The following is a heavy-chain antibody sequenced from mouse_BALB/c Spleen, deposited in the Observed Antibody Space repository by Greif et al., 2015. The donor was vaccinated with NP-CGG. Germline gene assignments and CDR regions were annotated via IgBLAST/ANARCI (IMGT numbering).Heavy chain of an antibody. CDR1: GFTFSSYA. V-gene: IGHV5-6-5*01. Sequence: EVNVVESGGGLVKPGGSLKLSCAASGFTFSSYAMSWVRQTPEKRLEWVASISSGGSTYYPDSVKGRFTISRDNARNILYLQMSSLRSEDTAMYYCARWYAMDYWGQGTSVTVSS. CDR3: ARWYAMDY. CDR2: ISSGGST. J-gene: IGHJ4*01.